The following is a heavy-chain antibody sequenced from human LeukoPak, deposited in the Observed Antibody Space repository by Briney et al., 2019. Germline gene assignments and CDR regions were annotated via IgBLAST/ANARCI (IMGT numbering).Heavy chain of an antibody. Sequence: GGSLRLSCAASGFTFSSYAMSWVRQAPGKELEWVSAISGSGGSTYYADSVKGRFTISRDNSKNTLYLQMNSLRAEDTAVYYCAKGPYSSGWYYFDYWGQGTLVTVSS. CDR1: GFTFSSYA. CDR2: ISGSGGST. V-gene: IGHV3-23*01. J-gene: IGHJ4*02. D-gene: IGHD6-19*01. CDR3: AKGPYSSGWYYFDY.